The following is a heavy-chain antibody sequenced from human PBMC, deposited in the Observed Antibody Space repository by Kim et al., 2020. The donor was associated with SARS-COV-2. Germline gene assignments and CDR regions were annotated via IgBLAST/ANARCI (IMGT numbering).Heavy chain of an antibody. CDR1: GFTFSSYW. CDR3: ARAEGVVGWFGSLYYYYGMDV. D-gene: IGHD3-10*01. J-gene: IGHJ6*02. Sequence: GGSLRLSCAASGFTFSSYWMSWVRQAPGKGLEWVANIKQDGSEKYYVDSVKGRFTISRDNAKNSLYLQMNSLRAEDTAVYYCARAEGVVGWFGSLYYYYGMDVWGQGTTVTVSS. CDR2: IKQDGSEK. V-gene: IGHV3-7*03.